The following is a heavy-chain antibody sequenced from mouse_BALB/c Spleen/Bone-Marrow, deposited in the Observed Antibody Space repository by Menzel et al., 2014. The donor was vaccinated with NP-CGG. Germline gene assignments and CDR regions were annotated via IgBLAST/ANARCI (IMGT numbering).Heavy chain of an antibody. CDR1: GFDLSRYW. CDR2: INPDSSTI. Sequence: EVKVVESGGGLVQPGGSLKLSCAASGFDLSRYWMSWVRQAPGKGLEWIGEINPDSSTINYTPSLKDKFIISRDNAKNTLYLQMSKVRSEDTALYYCARNAYYAMDYWGQGTSVTVSS. J-gene: IGHJ4*01. V-gene: IGHV4-1*02. CDR3: ARNAYYAMDY.